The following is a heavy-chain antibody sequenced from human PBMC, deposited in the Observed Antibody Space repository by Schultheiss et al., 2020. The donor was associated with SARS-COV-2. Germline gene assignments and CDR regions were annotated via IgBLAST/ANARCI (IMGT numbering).Heavy chain of an antibody. CDR3: ASTYYYDSSGYYYHYYYGMDV. CDR2: INSDGSST. V-gene: IGHV3-74*01. D-gene: IGHD3-22*01. Sequence: GGSLRLSCAASGFTFSSYWMHWVRQAPGKGLVWVSRINSDGSSTSYADSVKGRFTISRDNAKNTLYLQMNSLRAEDTAVYYCASTYYYDSSGYYYHYYYGMDVWGQGTTVTVSS. CDR1: GFTFSSYW. J-gene: IGHJ6*02.